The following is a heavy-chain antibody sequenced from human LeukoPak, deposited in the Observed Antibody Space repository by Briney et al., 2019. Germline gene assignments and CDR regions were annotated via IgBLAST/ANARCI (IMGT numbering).Heavy chain of an antibody. V-gene: IGHV3-23*01. CDR3: AKLYERYCSSTSCSSPDY. J-gene: IGHJ4*02. Sequence: PGGSLRLSCAASGFTFSSYAMSWVRQAPGKGLEWVSAISGSGGSTYYADSVKGRFTISRGNSKNTLYLQMNSLRAEDTAVYYCAKLYERYCSSTSCSSPDYWGQGTLVTVSS. CDR1: GFTFSSYA. D-gene: IGHD2-2*01. CDR2: ISGSGGST.